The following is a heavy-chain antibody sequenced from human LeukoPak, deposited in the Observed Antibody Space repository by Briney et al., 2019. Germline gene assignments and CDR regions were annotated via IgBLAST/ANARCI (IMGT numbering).Heavy chain of an antibody. CDR2: INPNSGGT. Sequence: GASVKVSCKASGYTFTDYYLHWVRQAPGQGLEWMGWINPNSGGTNYAQKFQGRVTLTRDTSISTAYMELSRLRSDDTAMYYCARGSVVSLTHVTFYWGQGTLVTVSS. J-gene: IGHJ4*02. D-gene: IGHD2-2*01. V-gene: IGHV1-2*02. CDR3: ARGSVVSLTHVTFY. CDR1: GYTFTDYY.